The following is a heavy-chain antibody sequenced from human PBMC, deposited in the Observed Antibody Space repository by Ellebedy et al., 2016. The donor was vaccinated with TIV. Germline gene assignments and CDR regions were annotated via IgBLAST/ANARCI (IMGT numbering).Heavy chain of an antibody. J-gene: IGHJ6*02. Sequence: PGGSLRLPCTASGFTFSNLWMNWVRQAPGKGLEWMANIKEVGRKKYYVDSVKGRFTISRDNAQNSLHLHMNSLRAEDTAVYYCARLGDGAGSRRYYGMDVWGQGTTVTVSS. CDR3: ARLGDGAGSRRYYGMDV. D-gene: IGHD3-10*01. CDR2: IKEVGRKK. CDR1: GFTFSNLW. V-gene: IGHV3-7*01.